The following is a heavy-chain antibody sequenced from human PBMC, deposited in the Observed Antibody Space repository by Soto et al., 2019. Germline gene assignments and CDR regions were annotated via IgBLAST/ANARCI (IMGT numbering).Heavy chain of an antibody. V-gene: IGHV1-18*01. CDR2: ISAYNGNT. J-gene: IGHJ3*02. Sequence: GTSVKVSCKDSGYTFTSNGISWVRQAPGQGLEKMGWISAYNGNTNYAQKLQGRVTMTTDTSTSTAYMELRSLRSDDTAVYYCASRRRVYCSSTSCYNAFDIWGQGTMVTVSS. CDR3: ASRRRVYCSSTSCYNAFDI. D-gene: IGHD2-2*02. CDR1: GYTFTSNG.